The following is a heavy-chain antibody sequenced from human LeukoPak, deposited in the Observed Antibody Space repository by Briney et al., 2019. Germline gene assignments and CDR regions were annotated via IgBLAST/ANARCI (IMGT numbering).Heavy chain of an antibody. CDR1: GFTFSIHD. CDR3: AKEDTGYYFDY. V-gene: IGHV3-23*01. Sequence: GGSLRLSCAASGFTFSIHDMNWVRQAPGKGLEWVSGISPGADITYYAESVKGRFTISRDNSKNTLYLQMNSLRAEDTAVYYCAKEDTGYYFDYWGQGTLVTVSS. CDR2: ISPGADIT. D-gene: IGHD5-18*01. J-gene: IGHJ4*02.